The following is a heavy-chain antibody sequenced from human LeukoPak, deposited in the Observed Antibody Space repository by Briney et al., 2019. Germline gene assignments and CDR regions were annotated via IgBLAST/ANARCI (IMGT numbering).Heavy chain of an antibody. J-gene: IGHJ4*02. CDR3: ARAPVTSCRGAYCYPFDY. Sequence: GGSLRLSCAASGFTLSSYAMSWVRQAPGKGLEWVAATSSSDAGTYHADSVRGRFTISRDNSKNTLYLQMNSLRAEDAAVYYCARAPVTSCRGAYCYPFDYWGQGTLVTVSS. V-gene: IGHV3-23*01. CDR1: GFTLSSYA. D-gene: IGHD2-21*01. CDR2: TSSSDAGT.